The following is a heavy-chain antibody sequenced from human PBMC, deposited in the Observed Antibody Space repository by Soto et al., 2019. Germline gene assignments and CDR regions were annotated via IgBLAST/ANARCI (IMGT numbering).Heavy chain of an antibody. CDR1: GFTLSGYA. D-gene: IGHD6-6*01. Sequence: LRLSCAASGFTLSGYAMDWVRQAPGKGLEYVSGISSNGVGTYYANSVQGRFTISRDNSKNTVYLQMGSLRPEDMAVYYCARRARPDFYYMDVGGKGTTVTVSS. J-gene: IGHJ6*03. CDR3: ARRARPDFYYMDV. CDR2: ISSNGVGT. V-gene: IGHV3-64*01.